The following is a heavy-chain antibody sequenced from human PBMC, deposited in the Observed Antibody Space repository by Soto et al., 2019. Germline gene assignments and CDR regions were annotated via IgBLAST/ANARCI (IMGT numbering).Heavy chain of an antibody. V-gene: IGHV1-69*12. CDR1: GGTFSSYA. Sequence: QVQLVQSGAEVKKPGSSVKVSCKASGGTFSSYAISWVRQAPGQGLEWVGEIIPIFGTANYAQKFQGRVTITGDESTSTAYMELSSLRSEDTAVYYCATSGSGYGVYYWWFGPWGQGTLVTVSS. J-gene: IGHJ5*02. CDR3: ATSGSGYGVYYWWFGP. D-gene: IGHD5-12*01. CDR2: IIPIFGTA.